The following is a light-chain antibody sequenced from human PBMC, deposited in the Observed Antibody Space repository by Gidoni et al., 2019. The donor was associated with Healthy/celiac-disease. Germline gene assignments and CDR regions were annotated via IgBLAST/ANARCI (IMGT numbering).Light chain of an antibody. CDR2: GAS. J-gene: IGKJ3*01. CDR3: QQYGSSLFT. Sequence: EIVLTQSPGTLSFSPGESATLSCRPSQSVSSSYLAWYQPKPGQAPRLLIYGASSRATGIPDRFSGSGSGTDFTLTISRLEPEDFAVYYCQQYGSSLFTFGPGTKVDIK. CDR1: QSVSSSY. V-gene: IGKV3-20*01.